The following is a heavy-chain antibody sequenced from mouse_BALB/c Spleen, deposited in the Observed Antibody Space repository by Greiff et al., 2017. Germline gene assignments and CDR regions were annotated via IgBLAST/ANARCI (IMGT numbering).Heavy chain of an antibody. CDR1: GFTFSSYY. V-gene: IGHV5-6-2*01. D-gene: IGHD2-4*01. Sequence: EVMLVESGGGLVKLGGSLKLSCAASGFTFSSYYMSWVRQTPEKRLELVAAINSNGGSTYYPDTVKGRFTISRDNAKNTLYLQMSSLKSEDTALYYCARHDDYDVGAWFAYWGQGTLVTVSA. J-gene: IGHJ3*01. CDR2: INSNGGST. CDR3: ARHDDYDVGAWFAY.